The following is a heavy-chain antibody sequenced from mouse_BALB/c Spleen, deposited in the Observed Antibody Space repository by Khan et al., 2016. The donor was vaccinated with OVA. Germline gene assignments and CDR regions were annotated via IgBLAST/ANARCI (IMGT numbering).Heavy chain of an antibody. J-gene: IGHJ4*01. Sequence: QVQLKQSGPGLVAPSPSLFITCTVSGFSLTDYGVNWVRQPPGKGLEWLGMIWGDGSTDYNSALKSRLSISKDNSKSQVFLKMNSLQTDDTASYYCARCGYYDAMDYWGQGTSVTVAS. CDR3: ARCGYYDAMDY. V-gene: IGHV2-6-7*01. CDR1: GFSLTDYG. D-gene: IGHD2-2*01. CDR2: IWGDGST.